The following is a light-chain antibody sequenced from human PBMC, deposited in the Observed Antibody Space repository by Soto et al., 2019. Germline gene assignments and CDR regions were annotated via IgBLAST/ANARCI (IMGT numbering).Light chain of an antibody. V-gene: IGLV2-8*01. CDR1: STDVGAYNF. J-gene: IGLJ2*01. CDR3: SSYVGNNNLV. CDR2: AVS. Sequence: QSALTQPPSASGSPGQSVTISCTGTSTDVGAYNFVSWYQQHPGKAPKLMIYAVSKRPSGVPDRFSGSKSGNTASLTVSGLPADDEADYYCSSYVGNNNLVFGGGTKVTVL.